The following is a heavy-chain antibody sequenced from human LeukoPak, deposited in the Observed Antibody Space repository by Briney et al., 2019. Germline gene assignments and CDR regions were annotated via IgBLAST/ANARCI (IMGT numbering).Heavy chain of an antibody. D-gene: IGHD2-15*01. Sequence: GGSLRLSCAASGFSWMSWVRQAPGKGLEWVANIKYDGSDKHYGDSVKGRFTISRDNAKKSLHLQMNSLRAEDTAVYYCASHDSWRFEYWGQGTQVTVSS. CDR1: GFSW. J-gene: IGHJ4*02. CDR3: ASHDSWRFEY. V-gene: IGHV3-7*01. CDR2: IKYDGSDK.